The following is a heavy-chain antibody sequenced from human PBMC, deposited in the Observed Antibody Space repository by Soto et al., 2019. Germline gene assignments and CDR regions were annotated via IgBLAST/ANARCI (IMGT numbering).Heavy chain of an antibody. J-gene: IGHJ6*02. V-gene: IGHV3-49*04. CDR1: GFSFGGYA. Sequence: GGSLRLSCTASGFSFGGYAVTWVRHAPGKGLEWVGFVRSKTYGGTTEYAASVQGRFSISRDDSKSIAYLQMNSLKTEDTAMYYCARDRDYTNYRRYYYYYGMDVWGQGTTVTVSS. D-gene: IGHD2-8*01. CDR2: VRSKTYGGTT. CDR3: ARDRDYTNYRRYYYYYGMDV.